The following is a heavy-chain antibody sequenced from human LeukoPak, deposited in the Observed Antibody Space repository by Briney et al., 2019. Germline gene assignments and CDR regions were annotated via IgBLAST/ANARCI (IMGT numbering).Heavy chain of an antibody. J-gene: IGHJ4*02. CDR2: ISAYNGNT. Sequence: GASVKVSCKASGYTFTSYGITWARQAPGQGLEWMGWISAYNGNTNYAQKLQGRVTMTTDTSTSTASMELRSLRSDDTAVYYCARSYYYDSSGYYGGFDYWGQGTLVTVSS. CDR3: ARSYYYDSSGYYGGFDY. V-gene: IGHV1-18*01. CDR1: GYTFTSYG. D-gene: IGHD3-22*01.